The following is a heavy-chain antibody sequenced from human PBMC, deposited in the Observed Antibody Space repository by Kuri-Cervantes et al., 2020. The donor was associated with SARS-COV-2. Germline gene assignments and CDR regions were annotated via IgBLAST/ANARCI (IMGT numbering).Heavy chain of an antibody. CDR2: ISGSGGST. J-gene: IGHJ4*02. V-gene: IGHV3-23*01. D-gene: IGHD7-27*01. Sequence: LSLTCAASRFTFSSYDMSWVRQAPGKGLEWVSAISGSGGSTYYADSVKGRFTISRDNAKNSVYLQMNSPRAEDTAVYYCARDLRMGKSLDYWGQGTLVTVSS. CDR1: RFTFSSYD. CDR3: ARDLRMGKSLDY.